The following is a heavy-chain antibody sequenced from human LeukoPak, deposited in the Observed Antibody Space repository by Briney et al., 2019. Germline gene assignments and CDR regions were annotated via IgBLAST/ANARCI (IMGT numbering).Heavy chain of an antibody. D-gene: IGHD6-19*01. CDR3: ARGLQENLAWLTAFSAFDI. J-gene: IGHJ3*02. CDR2: ISAYNGNT. CDR1: GYTFISYA. V-gene: IGHV1-18*01. Sequence: GASVKVSCKTSGYTFISYAISWVRQAPGQGLEWMGWISAYNGNTNYAQKVQGRVTMTTDTSTSTAYMELRSLRSDDTAVYYCARGLQENLAWLTAFSAFDIWGQGTMVTVSS.